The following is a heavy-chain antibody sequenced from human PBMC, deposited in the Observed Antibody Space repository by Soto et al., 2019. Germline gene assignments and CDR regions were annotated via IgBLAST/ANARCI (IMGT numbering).Heavy chain of an antibody. CDR3: ARVLRYDPYHNFDY. D-gene: IGHD5-12*01. Sequence: TLSLTCTVSVGSTSSGGYYWSWFLQHPGKGLEWIGYIYYSGSTYYNPSLKSRVTISVDTSKNQFSLKLSSVTAADTAVYYCARVLRYDPYHNFDYWGQGTLVTVSS. V-gene: IGHV4-31*03. CDR1: VGSTSSGGYY. CDR2: IYYSGST. J-gene: IGHJ4*02.